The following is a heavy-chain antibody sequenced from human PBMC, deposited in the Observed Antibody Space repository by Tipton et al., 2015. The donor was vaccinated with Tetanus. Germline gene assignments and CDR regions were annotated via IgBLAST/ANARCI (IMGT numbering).Heavy chain of an antibody. CDR1: GGTFSSYA. Sequence: QLVQSGAEVKKPGSSVKVSCKASGGTFSSYAISWVRQAPGQGLEWMGGIIPIFGTANYAQKLQGRVTMTTDTSTSTAYMELRSLRSDDTAVYYWARIIGNCSGGSCYGDAFDIWGQGTMVTVSS. CDR2: IIPIFGTA. V-gene: IGHV1-69*06. J-gene: IGHJ3*02. CDR3: ARIIGNCSGGSCYGDAFDI. D-gene: IGHD2-15*01.